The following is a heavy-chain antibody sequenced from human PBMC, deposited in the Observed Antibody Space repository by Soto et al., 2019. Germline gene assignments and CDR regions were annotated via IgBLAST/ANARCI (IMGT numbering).Heavy chain of an antibody. CDR2: IDSSGEK. D-gene: IGHD6-19*01. CDR1: GLSITDSEMG. Sequence: QVTLKESGPVLVKPTETLTLRCTVSGLSITDSEMGVSWIRQPPGQPLEWLAHIDSSGEKSYRTFLKSRLAISKDTSKSQIDLTITNMDPADTATYSCARRRLAVAVSPWFDPWGQRIPVTVSS. J-gene: IGHJ5*02. CDR3: ARRRLAVAVSPWFDP. V-gene: IGHV2-26*01.